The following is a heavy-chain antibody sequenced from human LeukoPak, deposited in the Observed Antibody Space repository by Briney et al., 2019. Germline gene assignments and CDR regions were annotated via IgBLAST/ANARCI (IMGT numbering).Heavy chain of an antibody. Sequence: GSLRLSCAASGLTFSSYAMRWVPQAPGKGVERVGEIKHSGISNYNPSLKSRVTISLDTSKNQFSLKLSSVTAADTAVYYCARGRRFLAGHPGWFDPWGQGTLVTVSS. V-gene: IGHV4-34*01. J-gene: IGHJ5*02. D-gene: IGHD6-19*01. CDR2: IKHSGIS. CDR1: GLTFSSYA. CDR3: ARGRRFLAGHPGWFDP.